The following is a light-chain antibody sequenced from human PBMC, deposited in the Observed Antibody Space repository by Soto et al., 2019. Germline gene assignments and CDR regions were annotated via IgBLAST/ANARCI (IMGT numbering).Light chain of an antibody. CDR1: SSDVGIYNY. CDR2: EVT. V-gene: IGLV2-14*01. J-gene: IGLJ1*01. Sequence: QSVLTQPASVSGSPGQSIAISCTGSSSDVGIYNYVSWYQQHPGKVPKLSIYEVTNRPSGVSNRFSGSKSGNTASLTISGLQPEDEADFYCSSYSSTTTPYVFGGGTKVTVL. CDR3: SSYSSTTTPYV.